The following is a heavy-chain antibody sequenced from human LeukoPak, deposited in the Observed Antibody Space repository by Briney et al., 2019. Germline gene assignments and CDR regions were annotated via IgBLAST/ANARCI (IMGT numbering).Heavy chain of an antibody. CDR3: ARDFENQYAFDI. CDR1: GGSISSYY. J-gene: IGHJ3*02. Sequence: SETLSLTCTVSGGSISSYYWSWIRQPPGKGLEWIGYIYYSGSTNYNPSLKSRVTISVDTSKNQFSLKLSSVTVADTAVYYCARDFENQYAFDIWGQGTMVTVSS. CDR2: IYYSGST. V-gene: IGHV4-59*01. D-gene: IGHD1-14*01.